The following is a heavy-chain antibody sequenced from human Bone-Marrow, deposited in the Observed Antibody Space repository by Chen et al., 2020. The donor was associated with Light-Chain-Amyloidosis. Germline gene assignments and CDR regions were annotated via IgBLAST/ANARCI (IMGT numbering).Heavy chain of an antibody. CDR3: ARRRDGYNFDY. D-gene: IGHD5-12*01. CDR1: GYTFPNYW. V-gene: IGHV5-51*01. Sequence: EVQLEQPGPEVKKPGESLKLSCKVSGYTFPNYWIGWVRQMPGKGLEWMGVIYPDDSDARYSPSFEGQVTISADKSITTAYLQWRSLKASDTAMYYCARRRDGYNFDYWGQGTLVTVSS. J-gene: IGHJ4*02. CDR2: IYPDDSDA.